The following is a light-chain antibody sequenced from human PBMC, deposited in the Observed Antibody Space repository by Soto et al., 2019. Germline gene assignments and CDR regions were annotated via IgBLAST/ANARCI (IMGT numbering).Light chain of an antibody. V-gene: IGKV3-15*01. CDR1: QSVSSN. CDR3: QQYDNWPPT. J-gene: IGKJ5*01. CDR2: GTS. Sequence: EIVLTQSPGPLSLSPGERVTLSFRASQSVSSNLAWYQQKPGQAPRLLIYGTSTRATGIPANFSGSGSGTEFTLTISSLQSEDFAVYYCQQYDNWPPTFGQGTRLEI.